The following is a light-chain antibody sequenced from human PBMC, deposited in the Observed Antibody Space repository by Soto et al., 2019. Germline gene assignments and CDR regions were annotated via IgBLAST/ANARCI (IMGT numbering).Light chain of an antibody. V-gene: IGKV1-17*03. J-gene: IGKJ1*01. Sequence: DIQMTQSPSAMSASVGDRVTITCRASQAISHYLAWFHQRPGKVPQRLIYGASTLESGVPSRFSGSGSGTEFTLTISSLQPDDFATYYCQQYNSYRTFGQGTKVDIK. CDR1: QAISHY. CDR3: QQYNSYRT. CDR2: GAS.